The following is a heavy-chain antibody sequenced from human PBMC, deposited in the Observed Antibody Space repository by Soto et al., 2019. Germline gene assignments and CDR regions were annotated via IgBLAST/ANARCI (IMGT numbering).Heavy chain of an antibody. J-gene: IGHJ6*02. Sequence: EVQLVESGGGLVQPGGSLRLSCAASGFTFSSYEMNWVRQAPGKGLEWVSYISSSDSAIYYADSVKGRFTISRDNAKNSLYLQMNSLRAEDTAVYYCARDSYRHYGSGSYYYYGMDVWGQGTTVTVSS. V-gene: IGHV3-48*03. D-gene: IGHD3-10*01. CDR1: GFTFSSYE. CDR2: ISSSDSAI. CDR3: ARDSYRHYGSGSYYYYGMDV.